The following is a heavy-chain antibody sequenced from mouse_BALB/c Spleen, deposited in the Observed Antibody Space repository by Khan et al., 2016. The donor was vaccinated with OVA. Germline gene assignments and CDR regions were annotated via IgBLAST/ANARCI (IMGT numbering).Heavy chain of an antibody. CDR2: INPSNGYT. Sequence: QVQLKQSGAELARPGASVKMSCKASGYTFTSYTIHWIKKRPGQGLEWIGYINPSNGYTNYNQKLKDKATLTTDKSSTTAYLQLSSLTSDDSAVYICVRDGAYHRNDGWFAYWGQGTLVTVSA. CDR1: GYTFTSYT. V-gene: IGHV1-4*01. J-gene: IGHJ3*01. D-gene: IGHD2-14*01. CDR3: VRDGAYHRNDGWFAY.